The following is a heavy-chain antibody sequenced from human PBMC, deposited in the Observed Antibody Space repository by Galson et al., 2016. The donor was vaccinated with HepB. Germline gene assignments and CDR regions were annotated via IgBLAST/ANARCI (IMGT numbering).Heavy chain of an antibody. J-gene: IGHJ4*02. CDR1: GGSISNNNW. CDR2: IYHTGSV. Sequence: SETLSLTCAVSGGSISNNNWWSWVRQAPGKGLEWIGDIYHTGSVNCNPSLKSRVIISLDKSKNQFALQLSSVTAADTAVYYCARWSCSGGTCYTSDYWGQGTLATVSS. CDR3: ARWSCSGGTCYTSDY. V-gene: IGHV4-4*02. D-gene: IGHD2-15*01.